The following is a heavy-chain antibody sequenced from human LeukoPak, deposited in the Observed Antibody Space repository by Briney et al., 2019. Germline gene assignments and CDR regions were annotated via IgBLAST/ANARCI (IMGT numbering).Heavy chain of an antibody. Sequence: SETLSLTCTVSGGSISSYYWSWIRQPPGEGLEWIGYIYYSGSTNYNPSLKSRVTISVDTSKNQFSLKLSSVTAADTAVYYCARGSNYYDTRRRFDYWGQGTLVTVSS. J-gene: IGHJ4*02. CDR3: ARGSNYYDTRRRFDY. CDR2: IYYSGST. CDR1: GGSISSYY. V-gene: IGHV4-59*01. D-gene: IGHD3-22*01.